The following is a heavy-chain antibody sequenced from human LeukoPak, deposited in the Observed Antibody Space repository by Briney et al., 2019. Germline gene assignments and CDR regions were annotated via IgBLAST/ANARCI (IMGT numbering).Heavy chain of an antibody. D-gene: IGHD3-22*01. J-gene: IGHJ4*02. CDR1: GFTFSSYA. V-gene: IGHV3-30-3*01. CDR3: ARGYYYDSSGYYSTFDY. CDR2: ISYDGSNK. Sequence: GRSLRLSGAASGFTFSSYAMHWVRQAPGQGLEWVAVISYDGSNKYYADSVKGRFTISRDNSKNTLYLQMNSLRADDTAVYYCARGYYYDSSGYYSTFDYWGQGTLVTVSS.